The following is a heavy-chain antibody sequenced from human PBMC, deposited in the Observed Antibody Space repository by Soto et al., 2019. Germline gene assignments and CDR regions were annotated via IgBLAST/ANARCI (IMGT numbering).Heavy chain of an antibody. V-gene: IGHV3-15*01. CDR3: TTEDYYYDSSGPPAFDY. Sequence: TGGSLRLSCAASGFTFSNAWMSWVRQGPGKGLEWVGRIKSKTDGGTPDYAAPVKGRFTISRDDSKNTLYLQMNSLKTVDTAVYDWTTEDYYYDSSGPPAFDYWGQGTLVTVSS. CDR2: IKSKTDGGTP. CDR1: GFTFSNAW. J-gene: IGHJ4*02. D-gene: IGHD3-22*01.